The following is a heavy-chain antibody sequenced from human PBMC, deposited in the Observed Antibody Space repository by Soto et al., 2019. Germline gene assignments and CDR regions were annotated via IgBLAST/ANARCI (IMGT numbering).Heavy chain of an antibody. CDR3: AKDHYYDSSGYARSEGYYYYYYGMDV. Sequence: PGESLKISCAASGFTFSSYGMHWVRQAPGKGLEWVAVISYDGSNKYYADSVKGRFTISRDNSKDTLYLQMNSLRAEDTAVYYCAKDHYYDSSGYARSEGYYYYYYGMDVWGQGTTVTVSS. D-gene: IGHD3-22*01. J-gene: IGHJ6*02. V-gene: IGHV3-30*18. CDR1: GFTFSSYG. CDR2: ISYDGSNK.